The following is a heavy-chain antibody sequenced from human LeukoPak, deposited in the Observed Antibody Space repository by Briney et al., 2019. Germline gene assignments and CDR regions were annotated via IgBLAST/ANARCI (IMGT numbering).Heavy chain of an antibody. CDR1: GFTYSHYG. V-gene: IGHV3-33*06. J-gene: IGHJ4*02. D-gene: IGHD4-11*01. CDR3: AKDAQRGFDYSNSLEY. CDR2: IWSDATEK. Sequence: PGRCLRLSCAASGFTYSHYGMHWVRQAPGKGLEWVAVIWSDATEKYYGDAVKGRFTISRDNSRNTLYLQMNSLRVEDTAVYYCAKDAQRGFDYSNSLEYWGQGTLVTVSS.